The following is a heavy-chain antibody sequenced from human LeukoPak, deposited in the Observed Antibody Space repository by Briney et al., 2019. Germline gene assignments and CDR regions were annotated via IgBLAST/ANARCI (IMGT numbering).Heavy chain of an antibody. CDR1: GFTFSSYW. Sequence: GGSLRLSCAASGFTFSSYWMSWVRQAPGKGLEWVANIKQDGSEKYYVDSVKGRFTISRDNAKNSLYLQMNSLRAEDTAVYYCARHPSGRGYCSSTSCYGGRLWVRYFQHWSQGTLVTVSS. J-gene: IGHJ1*01. V-gene: IGHV3-7*03. CDR3: ARHPSGRGYCSSTSCYGGRLWVRYFQH. D-gene: IGHD2-2*01. CDR2: IKQDGSEK.